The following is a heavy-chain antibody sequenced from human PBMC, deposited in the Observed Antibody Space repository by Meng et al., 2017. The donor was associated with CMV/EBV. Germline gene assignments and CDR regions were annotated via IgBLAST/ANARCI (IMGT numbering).Heavy chain of an antibody. V-gene: IGHV4-34*01. D-gene: IGHD6-6*01. CDR1: GGSFSGYY. Sequence: SETLSLTCAVYGGSFSGYYWSWIRQPPGKGLEWIGAINHSGSTNYNPSLKSRDTISVDTSKNQFSLKLSSVTAADTAVYYCARGGRDIEYSSSPKDFDYWGQGTLVTVSS. CDR2: INHSGST. CDR3: ARGGRDIEYSSSPKDFDY. J-gene: IGHJ4*02.